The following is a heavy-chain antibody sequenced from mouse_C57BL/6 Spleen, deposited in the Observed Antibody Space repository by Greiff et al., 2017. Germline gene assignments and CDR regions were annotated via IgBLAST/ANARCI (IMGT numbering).Heavy chain of an antibody. J-gene: IGHJ1*03. Sequence: EVQRVESGPGLVKPSQSLSLTCSVTGYSITSGYYWNWIRQFPGNKLEWMGYISYDGSNNYNPSLKNRISITRDTSKNQFFLKLNSVTTEDTATYYCARDDDGYFWYFDVWGTGTTVTVSS. D-gene: IGHD2-3*01. CDR2: ISYDGSN. V-gene: IGHV3-6*01. CDR1: GYSITSGYY. CDR3: ARDDDGYFWYFDV.